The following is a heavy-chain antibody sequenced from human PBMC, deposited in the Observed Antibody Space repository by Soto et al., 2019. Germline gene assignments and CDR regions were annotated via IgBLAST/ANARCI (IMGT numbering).Heavy chain of an antibody. V-gene: IGHV4-34*01. J-gene: IGHJ4*02. CDR1: GGSFNGYY. CDR3: ARAPDNYYFDS. Sequence: PLETLSLTCAVYGGSFNGYYWTWIRQPPGKGPEWIGDINHSGSTNYNPSLKSRVTISVDTSKNQFSLKLRSVTAADMAVFYCARAPDNYYFDSWGQGTLVTVSS. D-gene: IGHD1-1*01. CDR2: INHSGST.